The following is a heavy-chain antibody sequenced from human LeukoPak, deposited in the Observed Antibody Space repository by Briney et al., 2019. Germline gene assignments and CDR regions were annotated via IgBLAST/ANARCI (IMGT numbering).Heavy chain of an antibody. Sequence: GGSLRLSCAASGFNFRSYGMQWVRQAPGKGLEWVTLISYDGTDKYYAASVRGRFTISRDNSKNTVYLQMNSLRPEDTGVYYCAKEQLWFGELGAFDIWGQGTMVTVSS. D-gene: IGHD3-10*01. CDR1: GFNFRSYG. CDR3: AKEQLWFGELGAFDI. J-gene: IGHJ3*02. V-gene: IGHV3-30*18. CDR2: ISYDGTDK.